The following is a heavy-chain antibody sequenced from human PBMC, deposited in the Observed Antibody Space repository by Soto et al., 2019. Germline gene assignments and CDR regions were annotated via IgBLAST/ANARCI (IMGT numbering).Heavy chain of an antibody. V-gene: IGHV4-31*02. J-gene: IGHJ4*02. D-gene: IGHD4-4*01. CDR2: IYYSGST. Sequence: LCGGSISSGGYYWSWIRQHPGKGLEWIGYIYYSGSTYYNPSLKSRVTISVDTSKNQFSLKLSSVTAADTAVYYCARGDIYSNYVYYWGQGTLVTVSS. CDR1: GGSISSGGYY. CDR3: ARGDIYSNYVYY.